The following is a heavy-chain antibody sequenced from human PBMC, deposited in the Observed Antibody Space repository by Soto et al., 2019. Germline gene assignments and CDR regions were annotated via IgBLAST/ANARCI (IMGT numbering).Heavy chain of an antibody. CDR1: GFTFDDYG. Sequence: EVQLMESGGGVVRPGGSLRLSCAASGFTFDDYGMSWVRQAPGKGLEWVSGINWKGGSTGYADSVKGRFTISRDNAKNSLYLQMNSLRAEDTALYYCARLYSSGLYGPGRYWGQGTLVTVSS. D-gene: IGHD6-19*01. CDR3: ARLYSSGLYGPGRY. J-gene: IGHJ4*02. CDR2: INWKGGST. V-gene: IGHV3-20*04.